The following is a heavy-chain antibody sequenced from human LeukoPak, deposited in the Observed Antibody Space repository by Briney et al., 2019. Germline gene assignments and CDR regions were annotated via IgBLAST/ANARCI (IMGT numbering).Heavy chain of an antibody. CDR2: ISGSGGST. CDR3: AKDYYYGSGTPGFQH. J-gene: IGHJ1*01. V-gene: IGHV3-23*01. CDR1: GFIFSNYA. D-gene: IGHD3-10*01. Sequence: GGSPRLSCAASGFIFSNYAMHWVRQAPGKGLEWVSAISGSGGSTYYADSVKGRFTISRDNSKNTLYLQMNSLRAEDTAVYYCAKDYYYGSGTPGFQHWGQGTLVTVSS.